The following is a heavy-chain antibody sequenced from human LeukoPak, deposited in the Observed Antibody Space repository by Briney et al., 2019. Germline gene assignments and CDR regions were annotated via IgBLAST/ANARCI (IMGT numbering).Heavy chain of an antibody. D-gene: IGHD1-26*01. V-gene: IGHV3-21*01. Sequence: GGSPRLSCAASGFTFSSYSMNWVRQAPGKGLEWVSSISSSSSYIYYADSVKGRFTISRDNAKNSLYLQMNSLRAEDTAVYYCAREVGATPFDYWGQGTLVTVSS. CDR2: ISSSSSYI. J-gene: IGHJ4*02. CDR1: GFTFSSYS. CDR3: AREVGATPFDY.